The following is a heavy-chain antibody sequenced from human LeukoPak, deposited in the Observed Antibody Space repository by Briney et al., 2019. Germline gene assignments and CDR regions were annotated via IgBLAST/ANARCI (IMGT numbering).Heavy chain of an antibody. D-gene: IGHD3-3*01. J-gene: IGHJ4*02. V-gene: IGHV3-30*18. CDR3: AKCSAALNPNYDFWSGALDY. CDR2: ISYDGSNK. Sequence: GGSLRLSCAAPGFTFSSYGMHWVRQAPGKGLEWVAVISYDGSNKYYADSVKGRFTISRDDSKNTLYLQMNSLRAEDTAVYYCAKCSAALNPNYDFWSGALDYWGQGTLVTVSS. CDR1: GFTFSSYG.